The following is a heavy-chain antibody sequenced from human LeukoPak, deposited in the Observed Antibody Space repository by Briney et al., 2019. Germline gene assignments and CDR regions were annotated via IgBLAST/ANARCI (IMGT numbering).Heavy chain of an antibody. CDR1: GFTFSSYA. D-gene: IGHD6-13*01. V-gene: IGHV3-23*01. Sequence: GGSLRLSCAASGFTFSSYAMSWVRQAPGKGLEWVSGISGSGGSTYYADSVKGRFTISRDNSKNTLYVQMNSLRAEDTAVYYCAARSNNWYVLDNWGQGTLVTVSS. J-gene: IGHJ4*02. CDR3: AARSNNWYVLDN. CDR2: ISGSGGST.